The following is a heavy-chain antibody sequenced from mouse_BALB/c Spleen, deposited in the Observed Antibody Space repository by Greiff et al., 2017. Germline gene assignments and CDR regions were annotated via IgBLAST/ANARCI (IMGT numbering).Heavy chain of an antibody. CDR3: ARDYGNTGDY. D-gene: IGHD1-1*01. CDR2: INPSSGYT. CDR1: GYTFTSYT. V-gene: IGHV1-4*01. Sequence: VKLMESGAELARPGASVKMSCKASGYTFTSYTMHWVKQRPGQGLEWIGYINPSSGYTNYNQKFKDKATLTADKSSSTAYMQLSSLTSEDSAVYYCARDYGNTGDYWGQGTTLTVSS. J-gene: IGHJ2*01.